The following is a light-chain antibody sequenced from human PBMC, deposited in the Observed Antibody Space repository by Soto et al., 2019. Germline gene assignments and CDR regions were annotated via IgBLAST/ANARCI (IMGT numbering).Light chain of an antibody. CDR3: GSYTSTYVRI. V-gene: IGLV2-14*01. CDR1: SSDVGRYNY. J-gene: IGLJ1*01. CDR2: EVT. Sequence: QSARAQPGSVSGSPGQSITISCTGTSSDVGRYNYVSWYQQYPGRAPKLIIYEVTNRPSGVSDRFSGSKSGNVASLTISGLQAADEADYYCGSYTSTYVRIFGTGTKVTVL.